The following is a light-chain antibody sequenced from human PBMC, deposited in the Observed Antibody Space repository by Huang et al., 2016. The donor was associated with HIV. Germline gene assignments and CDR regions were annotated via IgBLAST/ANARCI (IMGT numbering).Light chain of an antibody. CDR2: AAS. V-gene: IGKV1-39*01. Sequence: DIQMTQSPSSLSASVGDRVTITCRASQSIGNYLNWYKQKPGKAPKLLIYAASSLQSGGPSRFSGSGSGTDFTLTISSLQPEDFATYHCQQSYSTPPYTFGQGTNLEIK. CDR1: QSIGNY. CDR3: QQSYSTPPYT. J-gene: IGKJ2*01.